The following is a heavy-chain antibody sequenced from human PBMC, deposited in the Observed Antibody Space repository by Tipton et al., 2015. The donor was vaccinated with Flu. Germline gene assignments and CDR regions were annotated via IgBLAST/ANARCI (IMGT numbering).Heavy chain of an antibody. Sequence: TLSLTCSVSGDSIGSNYYWGWIRQPPGKGLEWLGNIHRSGTTYYNSSLKSRVTISIDTSNNQFSLRLVSVTATDTAVYYRARRDYSNYVSEPKNWFDPWGQGTLVTVSS. D-gene: IGHD4-11*01. V-gene: IGHV4-38-2*01. CDR2: IHRSGTT. CDR3: ARRDYSNYVSEPKNWFDP. CDR1: GDSIGSNYY. J-gene: IGHJ5*02.